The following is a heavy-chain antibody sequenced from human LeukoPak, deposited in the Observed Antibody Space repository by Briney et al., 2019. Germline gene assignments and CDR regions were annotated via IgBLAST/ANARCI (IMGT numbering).Heavy chain of an antibody. CDR3: ARRSWGRYPIDY. V-gene: IGHV4-39*01. CDR1: GGSITSSSKY. CDR2: IYYSGST. Sequence: KSSETLSLTCTVSGGSITSSSKYWGWIRQPPGKGLEWIGSIYYSGSTYYNPSLKSRVTISVDTSKNQFSLKLSSVTAADTAVYYCARRSWGRYPIDYWGQGTLVTVSS. D-gene: IGHD3-16*02. J-gene: IGHJ4*02.